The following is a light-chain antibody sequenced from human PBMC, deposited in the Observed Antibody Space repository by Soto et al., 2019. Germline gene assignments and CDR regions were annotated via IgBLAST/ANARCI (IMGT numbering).Light chain of an antibody. CDR3: QQYNNWPPT. CDR2: GAS. V-gene: IGKV3-15*01. CDR1: QSVNTN. J-gene: IGKJ4*01. Sequence: VMTQPPVTLSVSPGEGATLSCRASQSVNTNFAWFQQQPGQAPRLLIFGASTRATGIPARFSGSGSDTEFTLTISSLQSEDFVVYYCQQYNNWPPTFGGGTKVEFK.